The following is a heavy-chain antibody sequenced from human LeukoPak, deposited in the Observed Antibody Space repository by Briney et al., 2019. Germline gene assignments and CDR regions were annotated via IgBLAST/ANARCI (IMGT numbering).Heavy chain of an antibody. CDR1: GYTLTELS. J-gene: IGHJ4*02. CDR2: FDPEDGET. V-gene: IGHV1-24*01. D-gene: IGHD4-17*01. CDR3: AKDPPSYGDSYLVDY. Sequence: ASVKVSCKVSGYTLTELSMHWVRQAPGKGLEWMGGFDPEDGETIYAQKFQGRVTMTEDTSTDTAYMELSSLRSEDTAVYYCAKDPPSYGDSYLVDYWGQGTLVTVSS.